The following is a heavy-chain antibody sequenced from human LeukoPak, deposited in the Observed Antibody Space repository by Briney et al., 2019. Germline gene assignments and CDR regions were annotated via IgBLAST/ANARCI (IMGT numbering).Heavy chain of an antibody. CDR2: INHSGST. Sequence: SETLSLTCTVSGGSISSGDYYWSWIRQPPGKGLEWIGEINHSGSTNYHPSLKRRVTISVDTSKNQFSLKLSSVTAADTAVYYCARASVVVPAAIRAYNWFDPWGQGTLVTVSS. V-gene: IGHV4-39*07. J-gene: IGHJ5*02. D-gene: IGHD2-2*01. CDR1: GGSISSGDYY. CDR3: ARASVVVPAAIRAYNWFDP.